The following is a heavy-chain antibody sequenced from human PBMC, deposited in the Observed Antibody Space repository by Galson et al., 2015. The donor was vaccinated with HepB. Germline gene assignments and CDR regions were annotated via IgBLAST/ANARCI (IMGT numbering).Heavy chain of an antibody. V-gene: IGHV3-23*01. D-gene: IGHD4-17*01. CDR1: GFTLTTYA. CDR3: ARSPPVRLMIPVTYYFDS. J-gene: IGHJ4*02. Sequence: SLRLSCAVSGFTLTTYAMSWVRQAQGKGLEWAAGIRGSDGTTHYADSVKGRFTISRDNSRNMLFLQMKSLRVDDTAVYYCARSPPVRLMIPVTYYFDSWGRGTLVTVSS. CDR2: IRGSDGTT.